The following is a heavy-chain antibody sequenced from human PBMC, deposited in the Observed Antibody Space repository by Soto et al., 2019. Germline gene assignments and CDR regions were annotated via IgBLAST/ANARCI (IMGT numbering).Heavy chain of an antibody. CDR2: ISSTSTFI. Sequence: EVQLVESGGGLVKPGDSLRLSCAASGFTFSDYSVNWVRQAPGKGLEWVSSISSTSTFIYYADSVRGRFTISRDNAKNSLYLQMNSLRAEDTAAYXCTRVXGDYGTLSDYWGRGTLVTVSS. CDR3: TRVXGDYGTLSDY. D-gene: IGHD4-17*01. CDR1: GFTFSDYS. J-gene: IGHJ4*02. V-gene: IGHV3-21*01.